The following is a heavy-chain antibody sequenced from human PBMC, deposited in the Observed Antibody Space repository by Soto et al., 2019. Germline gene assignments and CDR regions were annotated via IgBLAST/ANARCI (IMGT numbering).Heavy chain of an antibody. CDR3: ARDPSGYFDY. J-gene: IGHJ4*02. CDR1: GFTFSSYN. Sequence: PGGSLRLSCAASGFTFSSYNMNWVRQAPGKGLEWVSFISSSSSSKYYADSVKGRFTISRDNAKNSLYLQMNSLRAEDTAVYYCARDPSGYFDYWGQGTLVTVSS. V-gene: IGHV3-21*01. CDR2: ISSSSSSK.